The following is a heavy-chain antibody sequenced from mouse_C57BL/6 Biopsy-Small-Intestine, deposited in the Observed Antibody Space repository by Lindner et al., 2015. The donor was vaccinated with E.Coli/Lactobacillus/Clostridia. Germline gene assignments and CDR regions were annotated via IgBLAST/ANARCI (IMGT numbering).Heavy chain of an antibody. J-gene: IGHJ1*01. V-gene: IGHV1-81*01. D-gene: IGHD1-1*02. CDR3: ARSQTRATSGLVAPLHGLDV. CDR2: VIPILGTT. CDR1: GGTFSDYA. Sequence: ASVKVSCKASGGTFSDYALSWVRQAPGQGLEWMGGVIPILGTTNYAQKFRGRVTIIADESTDTAYLELSSLRSDDTATYFCARSQTRATSGLVAPLHGLDVWGQGTTVTVSS.